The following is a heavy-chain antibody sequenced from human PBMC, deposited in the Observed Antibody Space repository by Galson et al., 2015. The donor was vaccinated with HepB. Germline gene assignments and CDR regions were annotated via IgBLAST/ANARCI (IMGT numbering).Heavy chain of an antibody. CDR1: GFTFSSYN. J-gene: IGHJ4*02. CDR2: ISSSSTI. CDR3: ARSLAPYIVGATFDY. D-gene: IGHD1-26*01. Sequence: SLRLSCAASGFTFSSYNMNWVRQAPGKGLEWVLYISSSSTIYYADSVKGRFTISRDNAKNSLYLQMNSLRDEDTAVYYCARSLAPYIVGATFDYWGQGTLVTVSS. V-gene: IGHV3-48*02.